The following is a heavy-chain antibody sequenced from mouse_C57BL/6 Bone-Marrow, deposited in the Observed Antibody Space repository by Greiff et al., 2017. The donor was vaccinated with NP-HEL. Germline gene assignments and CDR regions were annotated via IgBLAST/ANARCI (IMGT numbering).Heavy chain of an antibody. V-gene: IGHV1-50*01. CDR2: IDPSDSYT. CDR3: ARIPTGAY. D-gene: IGHD1-1*01. CDR1: GYTFTSYW. Sequence: LQQSGAELVKPGASVKLSCKASGYTFTSYWVQWVKQRHGQGLEWIGEIDPSDSYTNYNQTFKGKATLTVDTSSSTAYMQLSSLTSEDSAVYYCARIPTGAYWGQGTLVTVSA. J-gene: IGHJ3*01.